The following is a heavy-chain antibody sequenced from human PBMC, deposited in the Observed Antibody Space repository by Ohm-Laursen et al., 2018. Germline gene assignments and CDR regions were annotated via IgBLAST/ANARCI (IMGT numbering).Heavy chain of an antibody. J-gene: IGHJ1*01. Sequence: ASVNASCKVSGGSFSSYAISWVRQAPGQGLEWMGGIIPIFGTANYAQKFQGRVTITADESTSTAYMELSSLRSEDTAVYYCARGPMFVPTTAEGGYFQHWGQGTLVTVSS. D-gene: IGHD4-17*01. CDR3: ARGPMFVPTTAEGGYFQH. CDR1: GGSFSSYA. CDR2: IIPIFGTA. V-gene: IGHV1-69*13.